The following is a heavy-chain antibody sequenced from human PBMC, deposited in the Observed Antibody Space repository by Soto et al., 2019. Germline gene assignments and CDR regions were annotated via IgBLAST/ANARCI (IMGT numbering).Heavy chain of an antibody. CDR1: GGSFSGYY. V-gene: IGHV4-34*01. J-gene: IGHJ4*02. Sequence: SETLSLTCAVYGGSFSGYYWSWIRQPPGKGLEWIGEINHSGSTNYNPSLKSRVTISVDTSKNQFSLKLSSVTAADTAVYYCARDQWEPPDYWGQGTLVTVSS. CDR3: ARDQWEPPDY. CDR2: INHSGST. D-gene: IGHD1-26*01.